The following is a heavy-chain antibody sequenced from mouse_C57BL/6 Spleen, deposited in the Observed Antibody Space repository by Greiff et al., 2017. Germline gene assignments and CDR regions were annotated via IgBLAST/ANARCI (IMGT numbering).Heavy chain of an antibody. V-gene: IGHV1-69*01. CDR3: ARDYLYAMDY. Sequence: QVQLQQPGAELVMPGASVKLSCKASGYTFTSYWMHWVKQRPGQGLEWIGEIDPSDSYTNYNQKFKGKSTLTVDKSSSTAYMQLSSLTSEDSAVYDCARDYLYAMDYWGQGTSVTVSS. D-gene: IGHD1-1*02. CDR1: GYTFTSYW. CDR2: IDPSDSYT. J-gene: IGHJ4*01.